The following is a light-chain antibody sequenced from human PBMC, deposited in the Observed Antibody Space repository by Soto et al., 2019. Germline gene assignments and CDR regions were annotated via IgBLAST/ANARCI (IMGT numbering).Light chain of an antibody. J-gene: IGKJ5*01. CDR3: MQGTHWPRT. CDR1: QGLVYIDGNTY. Sequence: DVVMTQSPLSLPVTLGQPASISCRSSQGLVYIDGNTYLSWFQQRPGQSPRRLIYQVSDRDSGVPDRFSGSGSGTDFTLKISRVEAEDVGIYYCMQGTHWPRTFGQGTRLEIK. CDR2: QVS. V-gene: IGKV2-30*01.